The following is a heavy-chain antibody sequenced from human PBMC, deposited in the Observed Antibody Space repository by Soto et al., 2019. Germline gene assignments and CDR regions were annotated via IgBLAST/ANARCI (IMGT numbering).Heavy chain of an antibody. J-gene: IGHJ6*02. CDR3: AGGNALDV. CDR2: IHKDGNEK. Sequence: GGSLRLSCAASRFTFSTYWMTWVRLTPGKGLEWVANIHKDGNEKYYMDSVKGRFTISRDNAKNSLYLQMTSLRAEDTAVYYCAGGNALDVWGQGTTVTVSS. V-gene: IGHV3-7*01. CDR1: RFTFSTYW.